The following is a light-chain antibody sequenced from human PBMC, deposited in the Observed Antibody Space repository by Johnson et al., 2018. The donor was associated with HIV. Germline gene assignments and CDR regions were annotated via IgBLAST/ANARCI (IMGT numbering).Light chain of an antibody. J-gene: IGLJ1*01. CDR1: SSNIGKNH. Sequence: QAVLTQPPSVSAAPGQKVTISCSGSSSNIGKNHVSWYQQVPGTAPKLLVYEDDKRPSDIPDRFSGSKSGKSATLGLTGLQPGDEDDYYCGTWDSYLTAGVFGSGTKVTVL. CDR3: GTWDSYLTAGV. CDR2: EDD. V-gene: IGLV1-51*02.